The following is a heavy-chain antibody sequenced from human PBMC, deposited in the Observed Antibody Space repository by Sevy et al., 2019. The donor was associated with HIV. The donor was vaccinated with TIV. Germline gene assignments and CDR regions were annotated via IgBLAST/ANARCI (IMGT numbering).Heavy chain of an antibody. Sequence: GGSLRLSCAASGFTFSSYWMSWVRQAPGKGLEWVANIKQDGSEKYYVDSVKGRFTISRDNAKNSLYLQMNSLRAEDTAVYYCGGGVTGGRGWYYVFDYWGQGTLVTVSS. D-gene: IGHD6-19*01. J-gene: IGHJ4*02. CDR2: IKQDGSEK. CDR1: GFTFSSYW. V-gene: IGHV3-7*01. CDR3: GGGVTGGRGWYYVFDY.